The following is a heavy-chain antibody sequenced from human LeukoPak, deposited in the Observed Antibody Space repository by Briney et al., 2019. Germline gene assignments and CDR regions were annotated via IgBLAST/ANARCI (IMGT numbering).Heavy chain of an antibody. V-gene: IGHV1-2*02. D-gene: IGHD3-3*01. CDR1: GYTFTGYY. J-gene: IGHJ6*03. CDR2: INPNSGGT. Sequence: ASVKVSCKASGYTFTGYYMHWVRQAPGQGLEWMGWINPNSGGTNYAQKFQGRVTMTRDTSISTAYMELSRLRSGDTAVYYCAGDALRFLEWLLSPPENYYMDVWGKGTTVTVSS. CDR3: AGDALRFLEWLLSPPENYYMDV.